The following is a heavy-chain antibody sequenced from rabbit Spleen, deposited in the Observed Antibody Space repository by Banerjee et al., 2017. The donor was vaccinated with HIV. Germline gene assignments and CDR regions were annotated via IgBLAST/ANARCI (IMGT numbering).Heavy chain of an antibody. CDR1: GVSFTSSSY. J-gene: IGHJ6*01. CDR3: ARDAGTSFSTYGMDL. CDR2: IDTGNSGYT. D-gene: IGHD8-1*01. V-gene: IGHV1S40*01. Sequence: QSLEESGGDLVKPGASLTLACTASGVSFTSSSYMCWVRQAPGKGLEWIACIDTGNSGYTYYATWATGRFTCSKTSSTTVTLQMTSLTAADTATYFCARDAGTSFSTYGMDLWGPGTLVTVS.